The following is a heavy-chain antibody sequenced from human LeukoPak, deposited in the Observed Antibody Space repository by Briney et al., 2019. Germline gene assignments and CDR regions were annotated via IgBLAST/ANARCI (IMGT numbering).Heavy chain of an antibody. J-gene: IGHJ4*02. CDR3: ARARPVYYGGECGY. D-gene: IGHD3-10*01. V-gene: IGHV3-11*01. CDR2: ISSSGSTI. CDR1: GFTFSDYY. Sequence: GGSPRLPCAASGFTFSDYYMTWIRQAPGKGLEWVSHISSSGSTIYYADSVKGRFTISRDNAKNSLYLQMNSLRAEDTAVYYCARARPVYYGGECGYWGQGTLVTVSS.